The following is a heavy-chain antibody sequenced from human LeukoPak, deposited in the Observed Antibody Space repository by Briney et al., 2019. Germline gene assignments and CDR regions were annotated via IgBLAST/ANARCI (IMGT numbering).Heavy chain of an antibody. Sequence: SETLSLTCAVSGGSISSSNWWSWVRQPPGKGLEWIGEIYHSGSTNYNPSLKSRVTISVDKSKNQFSLKLSSVTAADTAVYYCARVLYSSGWYGTFYYFDYWGQGTLVTVSS. CDR3: ARVLYSSGWYGTFYYFDY. V-gene: IGHV4-4*02. CDR1: GGSISSSNW. CDR2: IYHSGST. D-gene: IGHD6-19*01. J-gene: IGHJ4*02.